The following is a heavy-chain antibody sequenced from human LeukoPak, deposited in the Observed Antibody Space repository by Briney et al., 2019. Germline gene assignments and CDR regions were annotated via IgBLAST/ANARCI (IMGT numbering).Heavy chain of an antibody. CDR2: ISRSGSTI. J-gene: IGHJ4*02. Sequence: GGSLRLSCAASGFTLSSSEMNWVRQAPGKGLEWVSYISRSGSTIFYADSVKGRFTISRDNAKNTLFLQMNSLRAEDTAVYYCATTGSGSYYDYWGQGTLVTVSS. CDR3: ATTGSGSYYDY. D-gene: IGHD1-26*01. CDR1: GFTLSSSE. V-gene: IGHV3-48*03.